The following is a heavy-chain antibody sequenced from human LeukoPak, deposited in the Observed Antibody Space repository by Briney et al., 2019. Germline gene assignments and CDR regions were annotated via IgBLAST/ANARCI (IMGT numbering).Heavy chain of an antibody. CDR3: ASGIVGAAFDY. D-gene: IGHD1-26*01. CDR2: IIPIFGTA. Sequence: SVEVSCKASGGTFSSYAISWVRQAPGQGLEWMGGIIPIFGTANYAQKFQGRVTITADESTSTAYMELSSLRSEDTAVYYCASGIVGAAFDYWGQGTLVTVSS. CDR1: GGTFSSYA. V-gene: IGHV1-69*13. J-gene: IGHJ4*02.